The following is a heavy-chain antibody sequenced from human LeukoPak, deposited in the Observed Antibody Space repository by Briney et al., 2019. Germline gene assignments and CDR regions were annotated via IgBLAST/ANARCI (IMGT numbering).Heavy chain of an antibody. D-gene: IGHD2-15*01. V-gene: IGHV4-59*01. CDR1: GGSISSYY. CDR2: IYYSGST. Sequence: WETLSLTCTVSGGSISSYYWSWIRQPPGKGLEWVGYIYYSGSTNYNPSLKRRVTISVDTSKNQFSLKLSSVTAADTAMYCCARADGYCSGGSCYPRAFDIWGQGTMVTVSS. J-gene: IGHJ3*02. CDR3: ARADGYCSGGSCYPRAFDI.